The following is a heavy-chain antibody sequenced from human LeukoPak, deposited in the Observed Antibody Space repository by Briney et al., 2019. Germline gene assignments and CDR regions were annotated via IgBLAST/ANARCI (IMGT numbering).Heavy chain of an antibody. CDR1: GYSFTSYW. J-gene: IGHJ6*03. CDR3: ARQRYCSSTSCYWWGGGENYYYMDV. CDR2: IYPGDSNP. V-gene: IGHV5-51*01. D-gene: IGHD2-2*01. Sequence: GESLKISCKGSGYSFTSYWIGWVRQMPGKGLEWRGIIYPGDSNPRYSPSFQGQVTISADKSISTAYLQWSSLKASDTAMYYCARQRYCSSTSCYWWGGGENYYYMDVWGKGTTVTISS.